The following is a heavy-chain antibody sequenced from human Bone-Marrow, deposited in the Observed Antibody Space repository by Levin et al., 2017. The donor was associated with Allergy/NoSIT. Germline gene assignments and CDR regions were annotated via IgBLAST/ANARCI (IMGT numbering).Heavy chain of an antibody. CDR1: GFTFSTYA. CDR2: ISNSGAST. Sequence: GGSLRLSCAASGFTFSTYAMSWVRQAPEKGLEWVSTISNSGASTYYADSVKGRFTISRDESRNTLYLQMNSLRAEDTAVYYCAKASKRLAMVQGVMTPPTLGQGTLVTVSS. J-gene: IGHJ5*02. D-gene: IGHD3-10*01. CDR3: AKASKRLAMVQGVMTPPT. V-gene: IGHV3-23*01.